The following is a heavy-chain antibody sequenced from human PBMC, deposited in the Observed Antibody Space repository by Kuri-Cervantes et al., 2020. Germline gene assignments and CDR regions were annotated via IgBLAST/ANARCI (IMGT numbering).Heavy chain of an antibody. J-gene: IGHJ6*02. CDR1: GGSISSSSYY. CDR3: ARIRAVAGTRLYYYYYGMDV. Sequence: SETLSLTCTVSGGSISSSSYYWGWIRQPPGKGLEWIGSIYYSGSTYYNPSLKSRVTISVDTSKNQFSLKLSSVTAADTAVYYCARIRAVAGTRLYYYYYGMDVWGQGTTITVSS. V-gene: IGHV4-39*01. CDR2: IYYSGST. D-gene: IGHD6-19*01.